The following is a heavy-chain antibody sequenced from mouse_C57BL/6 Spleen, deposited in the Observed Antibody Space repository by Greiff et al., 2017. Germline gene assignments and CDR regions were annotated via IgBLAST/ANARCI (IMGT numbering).Heavy chain of an antibody. D-gene: IGHD2-12*01. CDR2: INPSSGYT. V-gene: IGHV1-4*01. J-gene: IGHJ2*01. CDR1: GYTFTSYT. CDR3: VRDYNFDY. Sequence: QVQLKESGAELARPGASVKMSCKASGYTFTSYTMHWVKQRPGQGLEWIGYINPSSGYTKYNQKFKDKATLTADKSSSTAYMQLSSLTSEDSAVYYCVRDYNFDYWGQGTTLTVSS.